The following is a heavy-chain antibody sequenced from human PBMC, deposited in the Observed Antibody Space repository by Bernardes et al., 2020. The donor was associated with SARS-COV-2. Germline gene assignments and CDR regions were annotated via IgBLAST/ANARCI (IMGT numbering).Heavy chain of an antibody. Sequence: GGSLRLSCTASGFTFSNYGMHWVRQAPGKGLEWVAVIWYDGSNKYYRDSVRGRLTISRDNSKNTVYLQMNRLRADDTAIYYCSSAPADALQGYWGQGTLVTVSS. CDR1: GFTFSNYG. CDR3: SSAPADALQGY. V-gene: IGHV3-33*01. J-gene: IGHJ4*02. D-gene: IGHD2-15*01. CDR2: IWYDGSNK.